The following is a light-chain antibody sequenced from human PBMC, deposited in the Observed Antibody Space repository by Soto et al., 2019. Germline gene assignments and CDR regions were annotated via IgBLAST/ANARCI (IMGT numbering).Light chain of an antibody. CDR1: NSDIGGYNY. V-gene: IGLV2-11*01. J-gene: IGLJ3*02. CDR2: DVS. Sequence: QSALTQPRSVSGSPGQSVTISCTGTNSDIGGYNYVSWYQQHPGKAPKVMIYDVSRRPSGVPDRFSGSKSGNTASLTISGLQAEDEADYYCCSYAANYNFWVFGGGPQLTVL. CDR3: CSYAANYNFWV.